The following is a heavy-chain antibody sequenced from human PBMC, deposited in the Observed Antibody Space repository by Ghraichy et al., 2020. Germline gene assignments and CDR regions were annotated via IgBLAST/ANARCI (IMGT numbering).Heavy chain of an antibody. D-gene: IGHD5-18*01. Sequence: ASVKVSCKASGYTFTSYGISWVRQAPGQGLEWMGWTSAYNGDTDYVQKLQGRVTMTTDTSTSTAFMELRSLGSDDTAVYYCARDRRKSSGFPPKDAFDIWGQGTMVTVSS. CDR2: TSAYNGDT. CDR3: ARDRRKSSGFPPKDAFDI. V-gene: IGHV1-18*04. CDR1: GYTFTSYG. J-gene: IGHJ3*02.